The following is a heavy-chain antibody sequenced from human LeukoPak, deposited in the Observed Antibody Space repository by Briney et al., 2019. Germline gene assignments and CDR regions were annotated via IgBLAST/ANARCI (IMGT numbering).Heavy chain of an antibody. Sequence: SETLSLTCTVSGASIRRYYWSWIRQPPGKRLEWIGYIYNSGTTHYNPSLKSRVTLSEDTSKNQFSLKLSSVTAADSAVYYCARLIGLDVLTGYYADYFDYWGQGTLVTVSS. J-gene: IGHJ4*02. CDR2: IYNSGTT. V-gene: IGHV4-59*08. CDR1: GASIRRYY. CDR3: ARLIGLDVLTGYYADYFDY. D-gene: IGHD3-9*01.